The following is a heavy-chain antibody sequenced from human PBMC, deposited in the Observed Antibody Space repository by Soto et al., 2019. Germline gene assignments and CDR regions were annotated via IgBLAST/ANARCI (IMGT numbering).Heavy chain of an antibody. V-gene: IGHV4-30-2*01. CDR1: GGSISSGGYS. D-gene: IGHD2-15*01. Sequence: PSETLSLTCAVSGGSISSGGYSWSWIRQPPGKGLEWIGYIYHSGSTYYNPSLKSRVTISVDRSKNQFSLKLSSVIAADTAVYYCARDTPVAERAFDIWGQGTMVTVSS. CDR2: IYHSGST. CDR3: ARDTPVAERAFDI. J-gene: IGHJ3*02.